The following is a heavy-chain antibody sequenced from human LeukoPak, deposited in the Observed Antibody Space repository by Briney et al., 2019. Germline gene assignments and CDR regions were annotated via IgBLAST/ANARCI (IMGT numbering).Heavy chain of an antibody. D-gene: IGHD7-27*01. CDR2: ISGSGAST. J-gene: IGHJ4*02. Sequence: PGGSLRLSCLTSGFTFSTNAMSWVRQAPGKGLEWISGISGSGASTYYADSVTGRFTISRDNSKNTLYLQMNSLRAEDTAVYYCAKLPTSGFYFDYWGQGTLVTVSS. CDR3: AKLPTSGFYFDY. CDR1: GFTFSTNA. V-gene: IGHV3-23*01.